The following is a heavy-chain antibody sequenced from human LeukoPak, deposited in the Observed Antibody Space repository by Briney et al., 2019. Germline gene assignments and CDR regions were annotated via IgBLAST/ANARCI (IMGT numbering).Heavy chain of an antibody. D-gene: IGHD6-13*01. Sequence: GGSLRLSCAASGFTVSSNYMSWVRQAPGKGMEWVSVIYSGGSTYYADSVKGRFTISRDNAKNSLYLQMNSLRAEDTAVYYCAFWAGTVAGFNGPFDYWGQGTLVTVSS. J-gene: IGHJ4*02. CDR1: GFTVSSNY. CDR2: IYSGGST. V-gene: IGHV3-53*01. CDR3: AFWAGTVAGFNGPFDY.